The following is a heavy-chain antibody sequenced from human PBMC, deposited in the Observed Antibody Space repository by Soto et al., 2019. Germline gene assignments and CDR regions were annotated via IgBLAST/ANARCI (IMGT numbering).Heavy chain of an antibody. V-gene: IGHV3-23*01. J-gene: IGHJ5*02. CDR3: AKDGVGQQLVPGVNWFDP. CDR1: GFTFSSYA. Sequence: EVQLLESGGGLVQPGGSLRLSCAASGFTFSSYAMSWVRQAPGKGLEWVSAISGSGGSTYYADSVKGRFTISRDNSKNTLYLQMNSLRAEDTVVYYCAKDGVGQQLVPGVNWFDPWGQGTLVTVSS. D-gene: IGHD6-13*01. CDR2: ISGSGGST.